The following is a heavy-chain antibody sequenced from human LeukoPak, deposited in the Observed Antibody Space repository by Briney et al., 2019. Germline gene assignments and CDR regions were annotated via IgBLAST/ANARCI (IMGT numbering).Heavy chain of an antibody. CDR2: INHSGST. CDR3: ARRVTTRLPFRY. J-gene: IGHJ4*02. V-gene: IGHV4-34*01. D-gene: IGHD4-17*01. Sequence: GSLRLSCVASGFTVSRDGMNWVRQAPGKGLEWIGEINHSGSTNYNPSLKSRVTISVDTSKKQFSLKLTSVTAADTAVYYCARRVTTRLPFRYWGQGTLVTVSS. CDR1: GFTVSRDG.